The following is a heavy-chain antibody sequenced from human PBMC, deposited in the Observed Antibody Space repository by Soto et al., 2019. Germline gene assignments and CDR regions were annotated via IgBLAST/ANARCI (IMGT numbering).Heavy chain of an antibody. V-gene: IGHV3-53*02. CDR2: IESGGST. Sequence: EVQLVETGGGVIQRGGSLRLSCNASGFTVSSCYMSWVRQAPGMGLEWVAVIESGGSTHYADSVKGRFTISRDNSKNMIYLQLHTLRAEDTAVYYCAKDLGPLRLLNYYFYGLDVLGQGTTVTVSS. J-gene: IGHJ6*02. CDR3: AKDLGPLRLLNYYFYGLDV. D-gene: IGHD2-15*01. CDR1: GFTVSSCY.